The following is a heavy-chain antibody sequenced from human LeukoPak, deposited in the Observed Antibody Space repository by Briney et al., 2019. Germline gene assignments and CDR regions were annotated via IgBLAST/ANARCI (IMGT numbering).Heavy chain of an antibody. Sequence: GASVKVSCKASTYTFTVYYMHWVRQPHGQGLEWMGWINPNSGGTNYAQKFQGRVTMTRDTSISTAYMELSRLRSDDTAVYYCARDLRIGNDYGGNSDDYWGQGTLVTVSS. V-gene: IGHV1-2*02. CDR3: ARDLRIGNDYGGNSDDY. D-gene: IGHD4-23*01. CDR2: INPNSGGT. J-gene: IGHJ4*02. CDR1: TYTFTVYY.